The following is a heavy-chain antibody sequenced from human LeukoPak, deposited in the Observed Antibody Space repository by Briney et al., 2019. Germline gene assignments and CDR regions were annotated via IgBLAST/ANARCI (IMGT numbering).Heavy chain of an antibody. CDR2: IIPVFAIA. V-gene: IGHV1-69*10. J-gene: IGHJ6*03. Sequence: ASVKVSCKASGGNFGSYAINWVRQAPGQGLEWMGGIIPVFAIANYAQKFQGRVTMTRDTSTNTVYMELSSLRSEDTAVYYCARGPSITMVRGGQWYYYMDVWGNGTTVTVSS. D-gene: IGHD3-10*01. CDR1: GGNFGSYA. CDR3: ARGPSITMVRGGQWYYYMDV.